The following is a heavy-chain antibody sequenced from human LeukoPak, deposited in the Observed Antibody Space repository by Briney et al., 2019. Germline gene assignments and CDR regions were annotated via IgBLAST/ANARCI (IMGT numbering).Heavy chain of an antibody. J-gene: IGHJ5*02. CDR3: ARLTTGTTKRFDP. V-gene: IGHV4-31*03. D-gene: IGHD1-1*01. CDR2: IYYNGST. Sequence: PSQTLSLTCTVSGGSISSGGYYWSWIRQHPGKGLEWIGYIYYNGSTYYNPSLKSRVTISVDTSKNQFSLKLSSVTAADTAVYYCARLTTGTTKRFDPWGQGTLVTVSS. CDR1: GGSISSGGYY.